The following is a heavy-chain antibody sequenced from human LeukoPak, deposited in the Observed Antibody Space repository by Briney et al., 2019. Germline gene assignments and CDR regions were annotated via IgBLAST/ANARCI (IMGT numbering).Heavy chain of an antibody. J-gene: IGHJ4*02. CDR2: INSDGSST. CDR3: AINYYDSSGYYYTFDY. Sequence: PGGSRRLSCAASGFTFSSYWMHWVRQAPGKGLVWVSRINSDGSSTSYADSVKGRFTISRDNAKNTLYLQMNSLRAEDTAVYYCAINYYDSSGYYYTFDYWGQGTLVTVSS. CDR1: GFTFSSYW. D-gene: IGHD3-22*01. V-gene: IGHV3-74*01.